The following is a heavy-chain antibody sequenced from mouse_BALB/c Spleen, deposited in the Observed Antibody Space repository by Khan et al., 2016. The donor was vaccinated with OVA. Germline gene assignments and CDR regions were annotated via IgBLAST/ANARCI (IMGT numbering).Heavy chain of an antibody. CDR1: GFTFSTYA. J-gene: IGHJ3*01. V-gene: IGHV5-9-3*01. CDR2: ITTDGDYT. CDR3: ARSPYGNFAY. D-gene: IGHD2-1*01. Sequence: VELVESGGGLVKPGASLKLSCAASGFTFSTYAMSWVRQTPEKRLEWVATITTDGDYTYFPDNVTGRFTMSTDNATNTLCLQRTSLRSEDTAMYYCARSPYGNFAYWGQGTLVTVSA.